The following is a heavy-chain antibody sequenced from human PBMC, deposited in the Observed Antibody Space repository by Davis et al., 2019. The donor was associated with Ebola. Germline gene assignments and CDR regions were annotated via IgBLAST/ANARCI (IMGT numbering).Heavy chain of an antibody. CDR2: INHSGST. V-gene: IGHV4-34*01. J-gene: IGHJ5*02. CDR3: ARSPYYYGSGRYWFDP. Sequence: SETLSPTCALYGGSFSGYYWSCIRQPPGKGLEWIGEINHSGSTNYNPSLKSRVTISVDTSKTQFSLKLSSVTAADTAVYYCARSPYYYGSGRYWFDPCGQGTLVTVSS. D-gene: IGHD3-10*01. CDR1: GGSFSGYY.